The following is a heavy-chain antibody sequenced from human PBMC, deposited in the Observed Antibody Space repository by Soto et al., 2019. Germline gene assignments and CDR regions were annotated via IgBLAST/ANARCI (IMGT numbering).Heavy chain of an antibody. D-gene: IGHD3-10*01. CDR3: ARPTMVRVGACDI. CDR2: INSDGSGT. Sequence: EVQLVESGGGLVQPGGSLRLSCAASGFTFSSYWMHWVRQAPGKGLVWVSRINSDGSGTSYADSVKGRVTTSSDNANNTLYLQMNSPTAEDTAVYYCARPTMVRVGACDIWGQGTMVTVSS. V-gene: IGHV3-74*01. J-gene: IGHJ3*02. CDR1: GFTFSSYW.